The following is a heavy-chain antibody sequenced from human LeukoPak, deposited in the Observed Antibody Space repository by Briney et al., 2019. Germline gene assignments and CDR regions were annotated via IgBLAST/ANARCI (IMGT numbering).Heavy chain of an antibody. J-gene: IGHJ4*02. CDR3: VMGRGYSAYDPFDY. CDR1: GFTFSSYA. D-gene: IGHD5-12*01. CDR2: ISSNGGST. Sequence: TGGSLRLSCSASGFTFSSYAIHWVRQALGKGLEYVSAISSNGGSTYNADSVKGRFTISRDNSKNTLYLQMSSLRAEDTAVYYCVMGRGYSAYDPFDYWGRGTLVTVSS. V-gene: IGHV3-64D*06.